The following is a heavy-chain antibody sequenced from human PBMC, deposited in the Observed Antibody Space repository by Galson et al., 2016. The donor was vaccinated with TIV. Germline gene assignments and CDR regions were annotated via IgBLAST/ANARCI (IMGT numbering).Heavy chain of an antibody. J-gene: IGHJ3*02. CDR3: AKAFGSGAYAQGDALDI. V-gene: IGHV3-21*01. CDR1: GFAFNFYG. CDR2: ISLNGHHI. Sequence: SLRLSCAASGFAFNFYGMNWVRQAPGKGLEWISSISLNGHHIYYAESVKGRFTVSRDNAASSLYLQMNRLRADDTALYYCAKAFGSGAYAQGDALDIWGQGTVVAVSA. D-gene: IGHD3-10*01.